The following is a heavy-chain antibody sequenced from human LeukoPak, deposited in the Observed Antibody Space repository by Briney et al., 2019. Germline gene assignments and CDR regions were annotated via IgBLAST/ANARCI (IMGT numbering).Heavy chain of an antibody. CDR2: IYYSGST. CDR3: ARSISHFFFFDY. CDR1: GGSISSYY. V-gene: IGHV4-59*01. Sequence: SETLSLTCTVSGGSISSYYWSWIRQPPGKGLEWIGYIYYSGSTNYNPSLKSRVTISVDTSKNQFSLKLSSVTAADTAVYYRARSISHFFFFDYWGQGTLVTVSS. D-gene: IGHD3-3*02. J-gene: IGHJ4*02.